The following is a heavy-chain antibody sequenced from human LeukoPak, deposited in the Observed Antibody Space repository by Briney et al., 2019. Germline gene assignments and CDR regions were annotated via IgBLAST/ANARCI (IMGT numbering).Heavy chain of an antibody. CDR1: GASLSSGSYY. J-gene: IGHJ4*02. D-gene: IGHD5-18*01. CDR3: ARGSRGYSYG. CDR2: IYYSGST. Sequence: SETLSLTCTVSGASLSSGSYYWRWIRQPPGTGLEWIGYIYYSGSTNYNPSLKSRVTISVDTSKDQFSLKLSSVTAADTAVYYCARGSRGYSYGWGQGTLVTVSS. V-gene: IGHV4-61*01.